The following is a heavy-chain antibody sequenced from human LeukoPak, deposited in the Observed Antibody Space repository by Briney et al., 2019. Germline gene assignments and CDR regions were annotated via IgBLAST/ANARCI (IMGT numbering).Heavy chain of an antibody. CDR1: GFSVSNTY. CDR3: ARGTVTAPDY. CDR2: IYSGGNT. Sequence: SGGSLRLSCAASGFSVSNTYMSCVRQAPGKGLEWVSIIYSGGNTYYADSVKGRFTISRDNSKNTLYLQMNRLRPEDTAVYYCARGTVTAPDYWGQGTLVTVSS. V-gene: IGHV3-53*01. J-gene: IGHJ4*02. D-gene: IGHD2-21*02.